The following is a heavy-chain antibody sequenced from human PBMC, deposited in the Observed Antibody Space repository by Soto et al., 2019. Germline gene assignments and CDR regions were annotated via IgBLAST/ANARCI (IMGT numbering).Heavy chain of an antibody. Sequence: EVQLVESGGGLVQPGGSLRLSCAASGFTLSKYYMNWVRQAPGKGLEWVSIIHNGGNTYYADSVKGRFTISRDHSKNTLYLEMNSLRAEDTAVYYCAREYFYYLDVWGTGTMVTFSS. CDR3: AREYFYYLDV. CDR1: GFTLSKYY. D-gene: IGHD3-9*01. CDR2: IHNGGNT. V-gene: IGHV3-66*01. J-gene: IGHJ6*03.